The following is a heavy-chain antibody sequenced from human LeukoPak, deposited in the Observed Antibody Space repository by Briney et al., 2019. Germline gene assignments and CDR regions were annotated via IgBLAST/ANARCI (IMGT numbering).Heavy chain of an antibody. Sequence: GASVKVSCKASGGTFSSYAISWVRQAPGQGLEWMGRIIPILGIANYAQKFQGRVTITADKSTSTAYMELSSLRSEDTAVYYCATRIAAAGFDAFDIWGQGTMVTVSS. V-gene: IGHV1-69*04. CDR2: IIPILGIA. D-gene: IGHD6-13*01. J-gene: IGHJ3*02. CDR1: GGTFSSYA. CDR3: ATRIAAAGFDAFDI.